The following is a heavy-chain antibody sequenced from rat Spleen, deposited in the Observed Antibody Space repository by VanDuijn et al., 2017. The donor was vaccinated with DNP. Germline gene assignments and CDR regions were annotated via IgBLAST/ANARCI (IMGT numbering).Heavy chain of an antibody. CDR1: GFTFSDYN. J-gene: IGHJ2*01. Sequence: EVQLVESGGGLVQPGRSMKLSCAASGFTFSDYNMAWVRQAPKKGLEWVASITNTGGSTYYPDSVKGRFTISRDNAKSTLYLQMNSLRSEDTATYYCTNGDYWGQGVMVTVSS. D-gene: IGHD4-1*01. CDR2: ITNTGGST. V-gene: IGHV5-20*01. CDR3: TNGDY.